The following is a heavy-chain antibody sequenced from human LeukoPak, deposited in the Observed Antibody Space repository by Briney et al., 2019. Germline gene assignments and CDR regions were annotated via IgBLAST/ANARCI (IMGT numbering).Heavy chain of an antibody. CDR3: ARGVKQLARFYFYMDV. CDR1: GGSFSGYL. CDR2: INRSGTT. D-gene: IGHD3-22*01. Sequence: PSETLSLTCGVSGGSFSGYLWNWVRQSPGKGLEWIGEINRSGTTNYNPSLKSRITISIDRSRNQFSLNLTSVTAADTAVFYCARGVKQLARFYFYMDVWGKGTTVTVSS. J-gene: IGHJ6*03. V-gene: IGHV4-34*01.